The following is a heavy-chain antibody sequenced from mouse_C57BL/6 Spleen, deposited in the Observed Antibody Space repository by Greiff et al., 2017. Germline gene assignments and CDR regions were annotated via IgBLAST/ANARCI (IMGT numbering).Heavy chain of an antibody. CDR3: ARGDYGNWFAY. CDR1: GYTFTSYW. V-gene: IGHV1-69*01. Sequence: QVQLQQPGAELVMPGASVKLSCKASGYTFTSYWMPWVKQRPGQGLEWIGEIDPSDSYTNYTQKFKGKSTLTVDKSSSTAYMQLSSLTSEDAAVYYCARGDYGNWFAYWGQGTLVTVSA. D-gene: IGHD2-1*01. J-gene: IGHJ3*01. CDR2: IDPSDSYT.